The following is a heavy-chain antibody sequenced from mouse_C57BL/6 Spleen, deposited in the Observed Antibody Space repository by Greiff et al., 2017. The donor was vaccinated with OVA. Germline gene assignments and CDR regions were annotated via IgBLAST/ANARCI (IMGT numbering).Heavy chain of an antibody. V-gene: IGHV14-2*01. CDR3: ASYYGSSSNWYFDV. J-gene: IGHJ1*03. CDR1: GFNIKDYY. Sequence: EVKLQESGAELVKPGASVKLSCTASGFNIKDYYMHWVKQRTEQGLEWIGRIDPEDGETKYAPKFQGKATITADTSSNTAYLQLSSLTSEDTAVYYWASYYGSSSNWYFDVWGTGTTVTVSS. CDR2: IDPEDGET. D-gene: IGHD1-1*01.